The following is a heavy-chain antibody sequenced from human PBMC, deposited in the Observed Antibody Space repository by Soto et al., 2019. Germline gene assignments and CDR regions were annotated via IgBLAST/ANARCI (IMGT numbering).Heavy chain of an antibody. CDR2: IYYTGST. Sequence: WTWIRQPPGKGLEWIGYIYYTGSTYYNPSLTSRVTISVDTSKNLFSLKLSSVTAADTAVYYCARRAGNWFDPWGQGTLVTVSS. CDR3: ARRAGNWFDP. V-gene: IGHV4-31*02. J-gene: IGHJ5*02.